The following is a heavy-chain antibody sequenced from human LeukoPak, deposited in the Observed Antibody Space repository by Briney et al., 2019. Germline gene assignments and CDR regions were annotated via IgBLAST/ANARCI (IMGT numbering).Heavy chain of an antibody. CDR2: IRYDGSYK. Sequence: SGGSLRLSCAASGFIFSNYGMHWVRQAPGKGLEWVAYIRYDGSYKYYADSVKGRFTISRDNSKNTLYLQMNSLRPEDTAVYYCAPLGDSLNYWGQGTLVTVSS. CDR1: GFIFSNYG. D-gene: IGHD4-17*01. J-gene: IGHJ4*02. CDR3: APLGDSLNY. V-gene: IGHV3-30*02.